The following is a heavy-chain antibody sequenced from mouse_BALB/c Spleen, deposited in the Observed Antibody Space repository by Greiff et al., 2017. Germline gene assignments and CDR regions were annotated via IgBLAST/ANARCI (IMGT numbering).Heavy chain of an antibody. J-gene: IGHJ1*01. D-gene: IGHD2-1*01. CDR1: GYTFTSYW. V-gene: IGHV1S127*01. Sequence: VQLQQSGAELVKPGASVKMSCKASGYTFTSYWMHWVKQRPGQGLEWIGVIDPSDSYTSYNQKFKGKATLTVDTSSSTAYMQLSSLTSEDSAVYYCTRYYGNYPYWYFDVWGAGTTVTVSS. CDR2: IDPSDSYT. CDR3: TRYYGNYPYWYFDV.